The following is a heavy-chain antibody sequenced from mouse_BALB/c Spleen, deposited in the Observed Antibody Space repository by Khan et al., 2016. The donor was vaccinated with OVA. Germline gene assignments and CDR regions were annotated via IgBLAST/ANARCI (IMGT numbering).Heavy chain of an antibody. D-gene: IGHD2-1*01. CDR1: GYSFTNYV. J-gene: IGHJ2*01. Sequence: QIQLVQSGPELKKPGETVKISCKASGYSFTNYVMNWVKQAPGKGLKWMGWINTYIGEPTYSDDFKGRFAFSLETSASTASLQINNLKNEDTATYFCARGNRDFDYWGQGTTLTVSS. CDR2: INTYIGEP. V-gene: IGHV9-3-1*01. CDR3: ARGNRDFDY.